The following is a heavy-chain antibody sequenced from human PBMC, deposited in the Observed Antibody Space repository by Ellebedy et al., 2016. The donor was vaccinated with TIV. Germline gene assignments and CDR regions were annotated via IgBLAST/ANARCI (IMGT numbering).Heavy chain of an antibody. CDR1: GFTFRSYE. J-gene: IGHJ4*02. CDR3: TRPAATYSSSWYDFDC. Sequence: GESLKISCAASGFTFRSYELNWVRQAPGKGLEWVSSISTNGKYIHLADSLKGRFTVSRDNAKNSLYLQMSSLRVEDTAIYYCTRPAATYSSSWYDFDCWGQGALVTVSS. V-gene: IGHV3-21*01. CDR2: ISTNGKYI. D-gene: IGHD6-13*01.